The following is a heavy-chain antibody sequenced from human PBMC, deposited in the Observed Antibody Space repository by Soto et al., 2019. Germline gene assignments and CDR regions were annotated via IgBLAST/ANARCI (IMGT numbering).Heavy chain of an antibody. D-gene: IGHD3-10*01. J-gene: IGHJ4*02. CDR1: GGSVSSASYY. V-gene: IGHV4-61*01. CDR3: ARELPNGSFAFGYYLDY. CDR2: IDYSGST. Sequence: TLSLTCNVSGGSVSSASYYWSWIRQPPGKGLEWIGYIDYSGSTNYNPSLKSRVTISVDTSKNQFFLKLSSVTAADTAVYYCARELPNGSFAFGYYLDYRGQGTLVTVSS.